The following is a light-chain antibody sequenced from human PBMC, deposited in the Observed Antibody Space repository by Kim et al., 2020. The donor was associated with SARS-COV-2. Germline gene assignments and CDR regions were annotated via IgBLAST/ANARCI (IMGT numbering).Light chain of an antibody. CDR1: QSVSSN. CDR3: QLYNNWPGA. V-gene: IGKV3-15*01. Sequence: ERVMKQFPATLSVSPGKRVTLSCRASQSVSSNLAWYQQKPGQAPRLLMYGASTRATGIPARFGGRGSGTEFSLTISSLQSEDFAVYFCQLYNNWPGAFGQGPKLEI. CDR2: GAS. J-gene: IGKJ2*01.